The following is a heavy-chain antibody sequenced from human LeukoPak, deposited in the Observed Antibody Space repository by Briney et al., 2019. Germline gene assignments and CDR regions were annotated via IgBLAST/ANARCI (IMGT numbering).Heavy chain of an antibody. CDR2: IYTSGST. Sequence: PSQTLSLTCTVSGGSISSGSYYWSWIRQPAGKGLEWIGRIYTSGSTNYNPSLKSRVTISVDTSKNQFSLKLSSVTAADTAVYYCARGYGSYYYYYMDVWGKGTTVTVSS. V-gene: IGHV4-61*02. CDR1: GGSISSGSYY. J-gene: IGHJ6*03. CDR3: ARGYGSYYYYYMDV. D-gene: IGHD1-1*01.